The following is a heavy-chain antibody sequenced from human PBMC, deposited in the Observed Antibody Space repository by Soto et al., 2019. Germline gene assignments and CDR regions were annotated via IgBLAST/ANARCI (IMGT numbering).Heavy chain of an antibody. CDR1: GGTFSSYA. V-gene: IGHV1-69*01. CDR2: IIPIFGTA. J-gene: IGHJ6*02. CDR3: GCPYDSSGYRYYGMDV. D-gene: IGHD3-22*01. Sequence: QVQLVQSGAEVKKPGSSVKVSCKASGGTFSSYAISWVRQAPGQGLEWMGGIIPIFGTANYAQKFQGRVTITADESTSTAYMELSSLRSEDTAVYYCGCPYDSSGYRYYGMDVWGQGTTVTVSS.